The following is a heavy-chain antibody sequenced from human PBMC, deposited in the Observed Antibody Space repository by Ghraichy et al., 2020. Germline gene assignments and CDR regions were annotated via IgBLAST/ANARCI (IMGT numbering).Heavy chain of an antibody. J-gene: IGHJ3*02. CDR3: ARPVDSEVYHNAFDI. Sequence: ASVKVSCKASGYTFTGYYIHWVRQAPGQGLEWMGWINTNSGGTSYAQKSQGRVTMTRDTSISTAYMEVIGLRSDDTAVYYCARPVDSEVYHNAFDIWGQGTMVTVSS. CDR1: GYTFTGYY. D-gene: IGHD4-23*01. V-gene: IGHV1-2*02. CDR2: INTNSGGT.